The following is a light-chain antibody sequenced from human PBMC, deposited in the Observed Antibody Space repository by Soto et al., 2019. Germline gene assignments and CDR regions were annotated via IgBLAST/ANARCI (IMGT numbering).Light chain of an antibody. J-gene: IGKJ3*01. CDR2: AAS. V-gene: IGKV1-39*01. CDR1: KTVLKY. Sequence: DIQMTQSPSSLSASVGDRVTITCRASKTVLKYLNWYQQKPGRAPSLLIYAASSLQSGVSSRFSGSGSGTEFALTITSLQPEDFATYYCQQSYSTLFSFGPGTKVEI. CDR3: QQSYSTLFS.